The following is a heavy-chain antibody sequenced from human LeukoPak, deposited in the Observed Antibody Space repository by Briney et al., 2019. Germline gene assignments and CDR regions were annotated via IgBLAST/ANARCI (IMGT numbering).Heavy chain of an antibody. CDR1: GFTFSSYA. Sequence: GGSLRLSCAASGFTFSSYAVHWVRQAPGNGLEWVAVISYDGSNKYYADSVKGRFTISRDNSKNTLYLQMNSLRAEDTAVYYCARSLGYCSSTSCYSVSTAMVYYYYGMDVWGKGTTVTVSS. CDR2: ISYDGSNK. D-gene: IGHD2-2*01. CDR3: ARSLGYCSSTSCYSVSTAMVYYYYGMDV. V-gene: IGHV3-30*04. J-gene: IGHJ6*04.